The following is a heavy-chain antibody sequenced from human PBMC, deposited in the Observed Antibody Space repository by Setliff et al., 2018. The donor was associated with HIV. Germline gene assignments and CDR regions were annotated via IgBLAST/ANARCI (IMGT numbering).Heavy chain of an antibody. Sequence: ASVKVSCKASGGTFSSYAISWVRQAPGQGLEWMGIINPAGNPTSYAQKFQGRLTMTRDTSTNTVYMELSSLRSEDTAVYYCARHLPDVDGYAFDIWGQGTMVTVSS. D-gene: IGHD3-9*01. J-gene: IGHJ3*02. CDR3: ARHLPDVDGYAFDI. CDR1: GGTFSSYA. V-gene: IGHV1-46*01. CDR2: INPAGNPT.